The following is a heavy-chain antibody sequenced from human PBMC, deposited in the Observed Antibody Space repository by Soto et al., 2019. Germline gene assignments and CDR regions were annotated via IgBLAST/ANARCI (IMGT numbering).Heavy chain of an antibody. J-gene: IGHJ4*02. Sequence: SETLSPTCTVSGGSISSYYWSWIRQPPGKGLEWIGYIYYSATTNYNPSLKSRVTISVDTSKNQFSLKLSSVTAADTAVYYCARVGWLRAIDYWGQGTLVTVSS. V-gene: IGHV4-59*01. CDR1: GGSISSYY. D-gene: IGHD5-12*01. CDR3: ARVGWLRAIDY. CDR2: IYYSATT.